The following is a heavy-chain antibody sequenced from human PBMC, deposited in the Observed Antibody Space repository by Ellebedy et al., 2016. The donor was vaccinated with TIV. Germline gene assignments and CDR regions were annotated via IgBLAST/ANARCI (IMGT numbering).Heavy chain of an antibody. Sequence: GESLKISCGASGFTFSTYAMSWVRQAPGKGLVWVSRINRDGTSTNYADSVKGRFTISRDNAQNSLYLQMNSLRAEDTAVYYCARDPSERRGIYSSSAFFDYWGQGTLVTVSS. V-gene: IGHV3-74*01. J-gene: IGHJ4*02. CDR1: GFTFSTYA. CDR2: INRDGTST. D-gene: IGHD6-6*01. CDR3: ARDPSERRGIYSSSAFFDY.